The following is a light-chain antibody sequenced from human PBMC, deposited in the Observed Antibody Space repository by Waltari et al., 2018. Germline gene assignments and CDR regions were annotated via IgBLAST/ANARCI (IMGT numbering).Light chain of an antibody. CDR1: PICARSS. J-gene: IGKJ2*01. Sequence: RASPICARSSLFRYQQKHAQAPRLRIYASASRSTDIPDRFSGSGAGADFTLTIDMLEHGDSAVYFCRQFGGSPMYTFGQGTKL. CDR2: ASA. CDR3: RQFGGSPMYT. V-gene: IGKV3-20*01.